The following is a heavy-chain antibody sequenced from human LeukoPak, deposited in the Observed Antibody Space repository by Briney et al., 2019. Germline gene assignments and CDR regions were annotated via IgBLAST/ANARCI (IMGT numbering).Heavy chain of an antibody. Sequence: KASETLSLTCTVSGGSISSYYWSWIRQPPGKGLEWIGYIYYSGSTNYNPSLKSRVTISVDTSKNQFSLKMNSVTAADSAVFYCAKSSRGRGVSPSTFFFLGFDLWGRGTLVTVSS. CDR3: AKSSRGRGVSPSTFFFLGFDL. V-gene: IGHV4-59*12. D-gene: IGHD3-10*01. CDR2: IYYSGST. CDR1: GGSISSYY. J-gene: IGHJ2*01.